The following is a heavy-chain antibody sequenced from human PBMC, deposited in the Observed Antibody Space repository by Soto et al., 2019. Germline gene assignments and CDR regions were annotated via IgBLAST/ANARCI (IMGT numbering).Heavy chain of an antibody. CDR2: INHSGST. CDR3: ARGHLGTVTVRPYYYYGMDV. CDR1: GGSFSGYY. J-gene: IGHJ6*02. D-gene: IGHD4-17*01. V-gene: IGHV4-34*01. Sequence: QVQLQQWGAGLLKPSETLSLTCAVYGGSFSGYYWSWIRQPPGKGLEWIGEINHSGSTNYNTSLKRRGTRLVDTSKHQFSLQLSSVTAADTAVYYCARGHLGTVTVRPYYYYGMDVWGQGTTVTVSS.